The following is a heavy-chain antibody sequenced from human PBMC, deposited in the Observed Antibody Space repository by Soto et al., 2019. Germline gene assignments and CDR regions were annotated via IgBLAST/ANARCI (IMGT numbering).Heavy chain of an antibody. CDR1: GGTFSSYA. D-gene: IGHD3-10*01. J-gene: IGHJ4*02. Sequence: GASVKVSCKASGGTFSSYAISWVRQAPGQGLEWMGGIIPIFGTAHYAQKFQGRVTITADESTSTAYMELSSLSSEDTAVYYCAREGPVFRYGSGTEYYFDSRGQGALVTVSS. CDR3: AREGPVFRYGSGTEYYFDS. V-gene: IGHV1-69*13. CDR2: IIPIFGTA.